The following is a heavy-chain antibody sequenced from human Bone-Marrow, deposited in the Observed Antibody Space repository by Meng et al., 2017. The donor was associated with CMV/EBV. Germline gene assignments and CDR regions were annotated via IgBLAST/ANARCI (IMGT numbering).Heavy chain of an antibody. V-gene: IGHV3-21*01. CDR3: ARVDQLKYRNDYYYYGMDV. J-gene: IGHJ6*02. D-gene: IGHD2/OR15-2a*01. CDR1: GFTFSSYS. CDR2: ISSSSSYI. Sequence: GGSLRLSCAASGFTFSSYSMNWVRQAPGKGLEWVSSISSSSSYIYYADSVKGRFTISRDNAKNSLYLQMNSLRAEDTAVYYCARVDQLKYRNDYYYYGMDVWGQGTTVTVSS.